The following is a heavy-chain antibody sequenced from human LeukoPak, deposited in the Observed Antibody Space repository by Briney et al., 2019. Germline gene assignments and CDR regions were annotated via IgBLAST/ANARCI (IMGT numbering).Heavy chain of an antibody. J-gene: IGHJ4*02. CDR1: GITFSSYG. Sequence: GGSLRLSCAASGITFSSYGMSWVRQAPGKGLEWVSSISSTGGTTYYADSAKGRFTISRDNAKNSLYLQMNSLRAEDTAVYYCARDFRFLDDYWGQGTLVTVSS. CDR3: ARDFRFLDDY. D-gene: IGHD3-3*01. V-gene: IGHV3-23*01. CDR2: ISSTGGTT.